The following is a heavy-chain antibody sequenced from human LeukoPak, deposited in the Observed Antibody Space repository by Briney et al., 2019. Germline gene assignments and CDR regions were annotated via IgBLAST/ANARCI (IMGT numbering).Heavy chain of an antibody. Sequence: GGSLRLSCAASGFTFSSYWMHWVRQAPGKGLVWVSRINTDGSSTSYADSVKGRSTISRDNSKNTLYLQMNSLRAEDTAVYYCARSIAAAGTGLNYWGQGTLVTVSS. J-gene: IGHJ4*02. CDR1: GFTFSSYW. V-gene: IGHV3-74*01. D-gene: IGHD6-13*01. CDR2: INTDGSST. CDR3: ARSIAAAGTGLNY.